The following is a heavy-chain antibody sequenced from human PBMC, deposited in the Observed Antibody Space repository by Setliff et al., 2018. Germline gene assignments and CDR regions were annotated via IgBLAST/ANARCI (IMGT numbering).Heavy chain of an antibody. CDR1: GGTFSDYY. CDR2: INHSGST. D-gene: IGHD6-6*01. V-gene: IGHV4-34*01. J-gene: IGHJ4*02. CDR3: ARGRNVAARLLNS. Sequence: SETLSLTWAASGGTFSDYYWTWIRQPPGKGLEWIGEINHSGSTNYSPSLKSRVSISVDTSKTQFSLKLSSVTAADTAVCYCARGRNVAARLLNSLGQGARVTVSS.